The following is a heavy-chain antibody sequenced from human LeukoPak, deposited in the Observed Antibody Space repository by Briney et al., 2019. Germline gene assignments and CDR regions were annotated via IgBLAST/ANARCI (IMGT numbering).Heavy chain of an antibody. CDR3: ARRGMYDYGDY. Sequence: SETLSLTCAVSGGSISSGGYSWSWIRQPPGEGLEWIGYIYYTGSTNYNPSLKSRVTISVDTSQNQFSLKLNSVTAADTAVYYCARRGMYDYGDYWGQGTLVTVSS. CDR1: GGSISSGGYS. V-gene: IGHV4-61*08. J-gene: IGHJ4*02. CDR2: IYYTGST. D-gene: IGHD2-8*01.